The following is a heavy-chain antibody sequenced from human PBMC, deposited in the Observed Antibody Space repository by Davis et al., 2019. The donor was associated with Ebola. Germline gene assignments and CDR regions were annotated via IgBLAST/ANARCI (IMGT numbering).Heavy chain of an antibody. V-gene: IGHV1-2*06. Sequence: ASVKVSCKASGYTITGYYMYWVRQAPGQGLEWMGRINPNSGGTNYAQKFQGRVTMTRNTSISTAYMELSSLRSEDTAVYYCARIIAAAVDYWGQGTLVTVSS. CDR1: GYTITGYY. CDR3: ARIIAAAVDY. D-gene: IGHD6-13*01. CDR2: INPNSGGT. J-gene: IGHJ4*02.